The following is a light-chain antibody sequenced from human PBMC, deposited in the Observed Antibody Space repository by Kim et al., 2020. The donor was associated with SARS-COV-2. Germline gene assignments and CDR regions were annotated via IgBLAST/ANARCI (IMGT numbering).Light chain of an antibody. CDR3: QQSYTTPYT. J-gene: IGKJ2*01. CDR1: QSIAGY. CDR2: AAS. V-gene: IGKV1-39*01. Sequence: SASVRDRVTIPCRASQSIAGYLNWYPQKPGKAPQLLIYAASNLESGVPSRFSGSGSGLDFPLSITSLLAEYFATFFCQQSYTTPYTFGLGTKLEI.